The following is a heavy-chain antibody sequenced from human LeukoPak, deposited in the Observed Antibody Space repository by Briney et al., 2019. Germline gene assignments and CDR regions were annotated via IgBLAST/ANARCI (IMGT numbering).Heavy chain of an antibody. CDR1: GGFISSSSYY. Sequence: SETLSLTCTVSGGFISSSSYYWGWIRQPPGKGLEWIGSIYYSGSTYYNPSLKSRVTISVDTSKNQFSLKLSSVTAADTAVYCCASGLVAAYFDYWGQGTLVTVSS. J-gene: IGHJ4*02. CDR2: IYYSGST. D-gene: IGHD5-12*01. CDR3: ASGLVAAYFDY. V-gene: IGHV4-39*07.